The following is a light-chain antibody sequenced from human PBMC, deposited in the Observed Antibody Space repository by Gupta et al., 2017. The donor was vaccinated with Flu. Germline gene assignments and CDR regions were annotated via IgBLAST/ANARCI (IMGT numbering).Light chain of an antibody. CDR3: QQYGSSPIT. J-gene: IGKJ5*01. Sequence: EIVLTQSPAILSLSPGERATLSCGASHSVSSSYLAWYQQKPGLAPRLLIYDASSRATGIPDRFSGSGSGTDFTITISRLEPEDFAVYYCQQYGSSPITFGQGTRLEIK. CDR2: DAS. CDR1: HSVSSSY. V-gene: IGKV3D-20*01.